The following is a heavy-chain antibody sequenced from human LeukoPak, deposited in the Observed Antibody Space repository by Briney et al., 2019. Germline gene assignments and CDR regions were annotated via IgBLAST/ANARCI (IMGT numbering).Heavy chain of an antibody. D-gene: IGHD6-13*01. V-gene: IGHV1-2*02. J-gene: IGHJ4*02. Sequence: GASVKDPCKASGFTFSGYYIHWVRQAPGQGLEWVGWINPNTGGTHYAQKFQGRVSVTRDTSISTAYMELSSLRSDDTAVYYCARAKLRVLGTPRGYWGRGTLVTVSS. CDR1: GFTFSGYY. CDR2: INPNTGGT. CDR3: ARAKLRVLGTPRGY.